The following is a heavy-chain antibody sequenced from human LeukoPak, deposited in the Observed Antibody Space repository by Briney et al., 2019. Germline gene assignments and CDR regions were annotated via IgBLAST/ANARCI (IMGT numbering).Heavy chain of an antibody. CDR2: IYVGGRTT. CDR3: IRDFRSADL. V-gene: IGHV3-74*01. J-gene: IGHJ5*02. Sequence: GGSLRLSCVASGFTFSNYWMHWVRQPPGKGLVWVSRIYVGGRTTNYADSVKGRFTISRDNAKNTVYLEMNSLSVEDTATYYCIRDFRSADLWGQGTLVTVSS. CDR1: GFTFSNYW.